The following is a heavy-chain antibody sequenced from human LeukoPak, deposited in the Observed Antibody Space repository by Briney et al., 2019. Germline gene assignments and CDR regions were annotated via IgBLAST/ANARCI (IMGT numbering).Heavy chain of an antibody. CDR2: INPNSGGT. D-gene: IGHD3-10*01. Sequence: ASVKVSCKASRYTFIDYYIHWVRQAPGQGLEWMGWINPNSGGTNYAQKFQGRVTMTRDTSISTAYMELSRLRSDDTAVYYCERVYGSGSYPTRYFDYWGQGTLVTVSS. CDR3: ERVYGSGSYPTRYFDY. J-gene: IGHJ4*02. CDR1: RYTFIDYY. V-gene: IGHV1-2*02.